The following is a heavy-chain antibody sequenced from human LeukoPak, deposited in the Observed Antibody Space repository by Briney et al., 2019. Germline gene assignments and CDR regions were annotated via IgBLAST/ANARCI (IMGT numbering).Heavy chain of an antibody. CDR3: ARTSGELNDAFDI. V-gene: IGHV1-69*05. Sequence: SVKVSCKASGGTFSSYAISWVRQAPGQGLEWKGGIIPIFGTANYAQKFQGRVTITTDESTSTAYMELSSLRSEDTAVYYCARTSGELNDAFDIRGQGTMVTVSS. CDR2: IIPIFGTA. CDR1: GGTFSSYA. D-gene: IGHD3-16*01. J-gene: IGHJ3*02.